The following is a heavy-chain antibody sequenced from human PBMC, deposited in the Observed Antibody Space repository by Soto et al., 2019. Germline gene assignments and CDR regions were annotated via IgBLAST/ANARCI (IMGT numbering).Heavy chain of an antibody. Sequence: PSETLSLTCAVYGGSFSGYYWSWIRQPPGKGQEWIGEINHSGSTNYNPSLKSRVTISVDTSKNQFSLKLSSVTAADTAVYYCARTGYYCSGGSCYSLRYYYYGMDVWGQGTTVTVSS. V-gene: IGHV4-34*01. D-gene: IGHD2-15*01. CDR3: ARTGYYCSGGSCYSLRYYYYGMDV. J-gene: IGHJ6*02. CDR2: INHSGST. CDR1: GGSFSGYY.